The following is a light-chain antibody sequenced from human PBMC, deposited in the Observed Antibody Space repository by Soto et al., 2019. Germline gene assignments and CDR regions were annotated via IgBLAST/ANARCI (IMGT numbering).Light chain of an antibody. CDR1: QSINNN. CDR2: TVS. CDR3: QQSYSAPYT. Sequence: DIQMTQSPSSLSASVGDRVTITCRASQSINNNLNWYQQKPGKAPKLLIHTVSSLQSGVPSRFSGSGSGTEFTLTISSLQPEDFATYSCQQSYSAPYTFSQGTKLDIK. V-gene: IGKV1-39*01. J-gene: IGKJ2*01.